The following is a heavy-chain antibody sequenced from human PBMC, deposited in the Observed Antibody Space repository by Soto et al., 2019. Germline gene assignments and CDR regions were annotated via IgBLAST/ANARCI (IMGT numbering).Heavy chain of an antibody. D-gene: IGHD3-10*01. CDR2: INHSGST. CDR1: GGSFSGYY. Sequence: PSETLSLTCAVYGGSFSGYYWSWIRQPPGKGLEWIGEINHSGSTNYNPSLKSRVTISVDTSKNQFSLKLSSVTAADTAVYYCARIVITMVRGVIIQYYYYYGMDVWGQGTTVTVSS. J-gene: IGHJ6*02. CDR3: ARIVITMVRGVIIQYYYYYGMDV. V-gene: IGHV4-34*01.